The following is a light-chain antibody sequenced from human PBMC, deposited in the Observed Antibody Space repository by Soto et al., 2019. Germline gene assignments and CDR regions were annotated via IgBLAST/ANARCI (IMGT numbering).Light chain of an antibody. Sequence: SVVRRAGSVCGSPWPSSPNSCTGTSRDVGGYSYISWYQHNPGRAPKLMIYDVSNRPSGVSDRFSGSKSGNTASLTISRLQAEDEADYYCSSYTTSSTYVFGSGTKVTVL. CDR1: SRDVGGYSY. CDR3: SSYTTSSTYV. V-gene: IGLV2-14*03. J-gene: IGLJ1*01. CDR2: DVS.